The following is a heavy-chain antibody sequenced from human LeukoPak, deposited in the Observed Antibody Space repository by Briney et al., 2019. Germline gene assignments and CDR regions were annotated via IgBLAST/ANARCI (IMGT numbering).Heavy chain of an antibody. CDR1: GFTFSDYY. J-gene: IGHJ4*02. Sequence: GGSLRLSCAASGFTFSDYYMSWIRQAPGKGLEWVSYISSSSSYTNYADSVKGRFTISRDNAKNSLYLQMNSLRAEDTAVYYCARASLGLAPFDYWGQGTLVTVSS. CDR3: ARASLGLAPFDY. CDR2: ISSSSSYT. V-gene: IGHV3-11*06.